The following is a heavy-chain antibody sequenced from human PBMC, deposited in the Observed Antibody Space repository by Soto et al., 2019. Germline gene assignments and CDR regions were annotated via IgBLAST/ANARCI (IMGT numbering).Heavy chain of an antibody. V-gene: IGHV1-69*12. CDR1: GGTFSNYA. CDR3: ARDLLGFGYTYGDV. CDR2: IIPIDATV. J-gene: IGHJ6*01. D-gene: IGHD3-10*01. Sequence: QVQLVQSGAEVKKPGSSVKVSCKASGGTFSNYALISWVRQAPGQGLEWMGGIIPIDATVNYAQKFQGRITITANESPTIVYMDLGSLRSEDTAMYYCARDLLGFGYTYGDVWGQGTTVTVSS.